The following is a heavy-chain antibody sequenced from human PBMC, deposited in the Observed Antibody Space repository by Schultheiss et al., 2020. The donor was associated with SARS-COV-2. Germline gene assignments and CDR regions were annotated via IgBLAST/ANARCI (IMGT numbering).Heavy chain of an antibody. CDR1: GYSISSGYY. CDR3: ARYWLASSSWEYFDY. J-gene: IGHJ4*02. D-gene: IGHD6-13*01. V-gene: IGHV4-38-2*02. Sequence: SETLSLTCTVSGYSISSGYYWGWIRQPPGKGLEWIGSIYHSGSTYYNPSLKSRVTISVDTSKNQFSLKLSSVTAADTAVYYCARYWLASSSWEYFDYWGQGTLVTVSS. CDR2: IYHSGST.